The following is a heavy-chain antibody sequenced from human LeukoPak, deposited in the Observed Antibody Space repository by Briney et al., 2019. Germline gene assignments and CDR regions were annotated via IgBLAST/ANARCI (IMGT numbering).Heavy chain of an antibody. J-gene: IGHJ4*02. CDR1: GYTFTSYG. CDR3: ARDPTKLIWEHPAGPDPFFDY. CDR2: ISAYNGNT. Sequence: ASVKVSCKASGYTFTSYGISWVRQAPGQGLEWMGWISAYNGNTNYAQKLQGRVTVTTDTSTSTAYMELRSLRSDDTAVYYCARDPTKLIWEHPAGPDPFFDYWGQGTLVTVSS. V-gene: IGHV1-18*01. D-gene: IGHD1-26*01.